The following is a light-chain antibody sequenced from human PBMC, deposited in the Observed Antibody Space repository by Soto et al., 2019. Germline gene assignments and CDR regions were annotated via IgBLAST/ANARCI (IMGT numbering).Light chain of an antibody. J-gene: IGKJ1*01. V-gene: IGKV1-39*01. CDR3: QQSYISPRT. CDR1: QSISTY. Sequence: DIPMTQSPSSLSASVGDRVTITCRASQSISTYLNWYQQKSGNAPKLLIYDVSTLQTGVPSRFSGSGSGTDFTLTISSLQAEDFATYYCQQSYISPRTFGQGTKVEIK. CDR2: DVS.